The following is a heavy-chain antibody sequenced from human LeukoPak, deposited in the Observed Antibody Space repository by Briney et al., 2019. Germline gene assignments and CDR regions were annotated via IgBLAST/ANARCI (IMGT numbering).Heavy chain of an antibody. Sequence: ASVKVSCKASGYTFTSYDINWVRQAPGQGLEWMGWINPNSGGTNYAQKFQGRVTMTRDTSISTAYMELSRLRSDDTAVYYCARVRGSSSSAEYFQHWGQAPWSPSPQ. D-gene: IGHD6-6*01. J-gene: IGHJ1*01. CDR2: INPNSGGT. CDR3: ARVRGSSSSAEYFQH. V-gene: IGHV1-2*02. CDR1: GYTFTSYD.